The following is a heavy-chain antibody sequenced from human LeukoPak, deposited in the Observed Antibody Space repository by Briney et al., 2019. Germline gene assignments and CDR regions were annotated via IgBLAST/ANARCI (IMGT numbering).Heavy chain of an antibody. Sequence: GGSLRLSCAASGFTFRTYNMNWVRQAPGKGLEWVSFISSSSSYIYYVDSGKGRFTISRDNAKNSLHLQMNSLRAEDTAVYYCARDSGGGSLDYWGQGTLVIVSS. D-gene: IGHD2-15*01. CDR2: ISSSSSYI. CDR1: GFTFRTYN. CDR3: ARDSGGGSLDY. J-gene: IGHJ4*02. V-gene: IGHV3-21*01.